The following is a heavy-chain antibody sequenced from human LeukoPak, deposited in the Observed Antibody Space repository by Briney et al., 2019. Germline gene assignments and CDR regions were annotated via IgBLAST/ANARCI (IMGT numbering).Heavy chain of an antibody. J-gene: IGHJ3*02. CDR2: ISGSGGST. CDR3: AREGDYYDSSGYYPNAFDI. V-gene: IGHV3-23*01. Sequence: GRSLRLSCGVSGFSFSIYTLHWVRQAPGKGLEWVSAISGSGGSTYYADSVKGRFTISRDNSKNTLYLQMNSLRAEDTAVYYCAREGDYYDSSGYYPNAFDIWGQGTMVTVSS. D-gene: IGHD3-22*01. CDR1: GFSFSIYT.